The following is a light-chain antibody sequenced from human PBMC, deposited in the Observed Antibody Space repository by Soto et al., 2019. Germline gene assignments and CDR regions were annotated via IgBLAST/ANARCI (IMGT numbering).Light chain of an antibody. CDR1: QDINNH. CDR3: QQYDDLPLT. Sequence: DIQMTQSPSSLSASVGDRVTITCQASQDINNHLNWYQQKPGKAPNLLIYDASSLETRVPSRFSGSGSGTHYTFTISSLQPEDIATYSCQQYDDLPLTFGPGTKVDIK. V-gene: IGKV1-33*01. J-gene: IGKJ3*01. CDR2: DAS.